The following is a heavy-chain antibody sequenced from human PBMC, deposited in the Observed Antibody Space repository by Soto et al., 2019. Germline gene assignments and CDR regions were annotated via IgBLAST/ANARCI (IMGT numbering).Heavy chain of an antibody. J-gene: IGHJ6*02. CDR1: GYTFTSYA. D-gene: IGHD2-21*02. V-gene: IGHV1-3*01. CDR3: ARELADCGGDCPSRGYGMDV. Sequence: GASVKVSCKASGYTFTSYAMHWVRQAPGQRLAWMGWINAGNGNTKYSQKFQGRVTITRYTSASTAYMELSSLRSEDTAVYDCARELADCGGDCPSRGYGMDVWGQGTTVTVSS. CDR2: INAGNGNT.